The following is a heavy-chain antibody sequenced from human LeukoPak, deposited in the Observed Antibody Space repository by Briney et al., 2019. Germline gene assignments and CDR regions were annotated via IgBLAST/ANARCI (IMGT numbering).Heavy chain of an antibody. D-gene: IGHD6-19*01. CDR3: ARHYSNDWRFDY. V-gene: IGHV5-51*01. CDR2: IYPGDSDT. J-gene: IGHJ4*02. Sequence: GESLEISCKGSGYSFTTYWIGWVRQMPGKGLEWMGIIYPGDSDTTYSPSFQGQVTISADKSINTAYLQWSSLKASDTAMYYCARHYSNDWRFDYWGQGTLVSVSS. CDR1: GYSFTTYW.